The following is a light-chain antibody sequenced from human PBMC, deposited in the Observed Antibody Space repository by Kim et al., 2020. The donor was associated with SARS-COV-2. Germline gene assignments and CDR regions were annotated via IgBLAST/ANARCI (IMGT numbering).Light chain of an antibody. Sequence: SSELTQHPAVSVALGQTVRITCQGDSLRSYYATWYQQKPGQAPIIVIYGKNNRPSGIPDRFSASSSVNSASLTITRTQAVDEADYYCNSRDTNDNVLFGGGTKLTVL. J-gene: IGLJ2*01. CDR2: GKN. CDR3: NSRDTNDNVL. V-gene: IGLV3-19*01. CDR1: SLRSYY.